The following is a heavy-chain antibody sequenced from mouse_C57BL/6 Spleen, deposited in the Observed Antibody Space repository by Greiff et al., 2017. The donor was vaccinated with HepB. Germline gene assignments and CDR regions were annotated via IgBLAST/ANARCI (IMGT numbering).Heavy chain of an antibody. CDR3: ARERIYYDYDVRYFDY. J-gene: IGHJ2*01. D-gene: IGHD2-4*01. Sequence: QVQLKESGPGLVAPSQSLSITCTVSGFSLTSYAISWVRQPPGKGLEWLGVIWTGGGTNYNSALKSRLSISKDNSKSQVFLKMNSLQTDDTARYYCARERIYYDYDVRYFDYWGQGTTLTVSS. CDR2: IWTGGGT. CDR1: GFSLTSYA. V-gene: IGHV2-9-1*01.